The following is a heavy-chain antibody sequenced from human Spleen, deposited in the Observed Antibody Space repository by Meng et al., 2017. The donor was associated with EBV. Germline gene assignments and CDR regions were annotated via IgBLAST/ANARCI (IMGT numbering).Heavy chain of an antibody. Sequence: QVPPQVSGPGPVKPSGSLSLSCAVSSDSNRTSNWWSWVRQPPGKGLEWIGEIFHSGNTNYNPSLKSRITISVDTSKNQFSLNLTSVTAADTAVYYCARDVYSGRYYAYGHWGQGTLVTVSS. CDR1: SDSNRTSNW. CDR2: IFHSGNT. D-gene: IGHD1-26*01. J-gene: IGHJ4*02. V-gene: IGHV4-4*02. CDR3: ARDVYSGRYYAYGH.